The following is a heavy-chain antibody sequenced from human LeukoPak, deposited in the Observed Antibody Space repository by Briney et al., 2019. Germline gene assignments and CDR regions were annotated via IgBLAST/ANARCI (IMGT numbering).Heavy chain of an antibody. CDR3: ARAGSAWSFDY. J-gene: IGHJ4*02. V-gene: IGHV4-59*01. CDR1: GGSISSYY. Sequence: PSETLSLTCTVSGGSISSYYWSWIRQPPGKGLEWIGDMYYSGNTNYSPSLKSRLTISIDTSKHHFSLKLSSVTAADTAVYYCARAGSAWSFDYWGQGTLVTVSS. D-gene: IGHD6-19*01. CDR2: MYYSGNT.